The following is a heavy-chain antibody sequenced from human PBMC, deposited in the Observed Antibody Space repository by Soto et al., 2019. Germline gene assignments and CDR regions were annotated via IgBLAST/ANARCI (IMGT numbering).Heavy chain of an antibody. V-gene: IGHV4-39*07. CDR2: VYYSGSP. CDR1: GGSIGSNSYY. Sequence: SETLSLTCTVSGGSIGSNSYYWSWIRQPPGKGLEWIGSVYYSGSPYYNPSLKSRVTISVDTFKNQFSLKLSSVTAADTAVYYCARAKYYYDSSGYYPWRFDYWGQGTLVTVSS. J-gene: IGHJ4*02. CDR3: ARAKYYYDSSGYYPWRFDY. D-gene: IGHD3-22*01.